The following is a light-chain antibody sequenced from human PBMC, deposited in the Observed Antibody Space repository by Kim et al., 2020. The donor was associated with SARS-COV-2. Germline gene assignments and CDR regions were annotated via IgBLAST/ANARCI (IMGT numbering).Light chain of an antibody. CDR2: GKN. Sequence: LGQTVRITCQGDSLRSYYASWYQQKPGQAPVLVIYGKNNRPSGIPDRFSGSSSGNTASLTITGAQAEDEADYYYNSRDSSGNHHVVFGGGTQLTVL. CDR3: NSRDSSGNHHVV. V-gene: IGLV3-19*01. CDR1: SLRSYY. J-gene: IGLJ2*01.